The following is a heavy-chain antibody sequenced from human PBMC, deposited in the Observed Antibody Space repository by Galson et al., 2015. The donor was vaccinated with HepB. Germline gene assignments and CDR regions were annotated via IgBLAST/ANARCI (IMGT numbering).Heavy chain of an antibody. Sequence: SLRLSCAASGFTFSSYGMHWVRQAPGKGLEWLAVIWYDGSNEYYADSVKGRFTISRDNSKNTLYLQMNSLTAEDTAVYYCARDAHVYPLDYWGQGTLVTVSS. V-gene: IGHV3-33*08. CDR2: IWYDGSNE. J-gene: IGHJ4*02. CDR1: GFTFSSYG. CDR3: ARDAHVYPLDY. D-gene: IGHD2-2*01.